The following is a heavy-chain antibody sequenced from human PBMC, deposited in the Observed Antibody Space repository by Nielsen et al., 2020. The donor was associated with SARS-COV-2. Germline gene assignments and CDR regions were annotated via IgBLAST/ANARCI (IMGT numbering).Heavy chain of an antibody. J-gene: IGHJ6*02. CDR1: RGSISSGDYY. CDR2: TFNSGNT. Sequence: SETLSLTCTVSRGSISSGDYYWSWIRQPPGKGLEWIWYTFNSGNTYYNPSLRIRVTMSLDTSKNQFSLILTSVTAADTAVYYCAREEYGFGLDVWGQGTTVRVSS. V-gene: IGHV4-30-4*01. CDR3: AREEYGFGLDV. D-gene: IGHD2-2*01.